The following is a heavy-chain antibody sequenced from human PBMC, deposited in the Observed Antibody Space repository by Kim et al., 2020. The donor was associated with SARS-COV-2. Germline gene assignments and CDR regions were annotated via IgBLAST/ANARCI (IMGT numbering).Heavy chain of an antibody. CDR2: INPNSGGT. D-gene: IGHD4-17*01. CDR1: GYTFTGYY. CDR3: ASICGIHDYGDYPDAFDI. Sequence: ASVKVSCKASGYTFTGYYMHWVRQAPGQGLEWMGWINPNSGGTNYAQKFQGRVTMTRDTSISTAYMELSRLRSDDTAVYYCASICGIHDYGDYPDAFDIWGQGTMVTVSS. V-gene: IGHV1-2*02. J-gene: IGHJ3*02.